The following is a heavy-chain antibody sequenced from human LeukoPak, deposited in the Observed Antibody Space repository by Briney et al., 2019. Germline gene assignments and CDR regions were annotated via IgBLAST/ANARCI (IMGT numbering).Heavy chain of an antibody. CDR1: GCTFSSYG. Sequence: PGRSLRLSCAASGCTFSSYGMHWVRQAPGKGLEWVAVIWYDGSNKYYADSVKGRFTISRNNSKNTLYLQMNSLRAEDTAVYYCAKDRGDGYNWGLFDYWGQGTLVTVSS. J-gene: IGHJ4*02. CDR2: IWYDGSNK. D-gene: IGHD5-24*01. CDR3: AKDRGDGYNWGLFDY. V-gene: IGHV3-33*06.